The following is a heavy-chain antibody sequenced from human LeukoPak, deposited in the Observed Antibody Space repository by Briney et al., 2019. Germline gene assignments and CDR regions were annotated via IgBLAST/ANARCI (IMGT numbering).Heavy chain of an antibody. CDR1: GGTFSSYA. D-gene: IGHD6-19*01. CDR3: ARLIPGYSSGWLQTEEDY. V-gene: IGHV1-69*05. Sequence: SVKVSCKASGGTFSSYAISWVRQAPGQGLEWMGGIIPIFGTANYAQKFQGRVTMTRDTSISTAYMELSSLRSEDTAVYYCARLIPGYSSGWLQTEEDYWGQGTLVTVSS. J-gene: IGHJ4*02. CDR2: IIPIFGTA.